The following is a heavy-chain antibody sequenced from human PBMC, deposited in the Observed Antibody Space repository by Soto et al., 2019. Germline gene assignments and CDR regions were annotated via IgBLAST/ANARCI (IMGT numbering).Heavy chain of an antibody. CDR1: GGSFSGYY. J-gene: IGHJ5*02. Sequence: SETLSLICAVYGGSFSGYYWSWIRQPPGKGLEWIGEINHSGSTNYNPSLKSRVTISVDTSKNQFSLKLSSVTAADTAVYYCARRELHYWFDPWGQGTLVTVSS. D-gene: IGHD2-15*01. V-gene: IGHV4-34*01. CDR2: INHSGST. CDR3: ARRELHYWFDP.